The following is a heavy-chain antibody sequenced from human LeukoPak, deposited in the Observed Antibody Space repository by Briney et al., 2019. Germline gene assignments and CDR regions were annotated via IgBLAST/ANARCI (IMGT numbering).Heavy chain of an antibody. CDR3: ARRLTQYDCFDP. CDR2: INHSGST. Sequence: SETLSLTCAVYGGSFSGYYWSWIRQPPGKGLEWIGEINHSGSTNYNPSLKSRVTISVDTSKNQFSLHLNSVTPEDTAVYYCARRLTQYDCFDPWGQGILVTVSS. D-gene: IGHD2-2*01. CDR1: GGSFSGYY. J-gene: IGHJ5*02. V-gene: IGHV4-34*01.